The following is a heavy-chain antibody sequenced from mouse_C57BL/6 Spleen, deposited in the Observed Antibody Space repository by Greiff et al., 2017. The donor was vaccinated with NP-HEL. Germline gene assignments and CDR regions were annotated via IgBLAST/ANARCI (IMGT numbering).Heavy chain of an antibody. D-gene: IGHD2-4*01. CDR3: AKNPYYDYDRDSPDYYAMDY. J-gene: IGHJ4*01. V-gene: IGHV2-5*01. CDR2: IWRGGST. Sequence: VQLQQSGPGLVQPSQSLSITCTVSGFSLTSYGVHWVRQSPGKGLEWLGVIWRGGSTDYNAAFMSRLSITKDNSKSQVFFKMNSLQADDTAIYYCAKNPYYDYDRDSPDYYAMDYWGQGTSVTVSS. CDR1: GFSLTSYG.